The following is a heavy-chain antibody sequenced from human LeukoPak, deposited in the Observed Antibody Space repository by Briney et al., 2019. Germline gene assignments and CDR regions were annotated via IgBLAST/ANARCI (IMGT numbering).Heavy chain of an antibody. CDR2: INHSGST. CDR3: ARDDYGDYGFYY. D-gene: IGHD4-17*01. J-gene: IGHJ4*02. V-gene: IGHV4-34*01. Sequence: PSETLSLTCAVSGGSFSGYYWSWIRQPPGKGLEWIGEINHSGSTNYNPSLKSRVTISVDTSKNQFSLKLSSVTAADTAVYYCARDDYGDYGFYYWGQGTLVTVSS. CDR1: GGSFSGYY.